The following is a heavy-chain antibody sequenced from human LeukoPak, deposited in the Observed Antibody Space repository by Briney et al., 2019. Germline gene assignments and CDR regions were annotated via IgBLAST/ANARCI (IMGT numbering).Heavy chain of an antibody. D-gene: IGHD2-15*01. J-gene: IGHJ3*02. CDR3: ARQEDWAFDI. CDR1: GGSISSYY. Sequence: TSETLSLTCTVSGGSISSYYWSWIRQPPGKGLEWIGYIYYSGSTNYNPSLKSRVTISVDTSKNQFSLKLSSVTAADTAVYYCARQEDWAFDIWGQGTMVTVSS. V-gene: IGHV4-59*08. CDR2: IYYSGST.